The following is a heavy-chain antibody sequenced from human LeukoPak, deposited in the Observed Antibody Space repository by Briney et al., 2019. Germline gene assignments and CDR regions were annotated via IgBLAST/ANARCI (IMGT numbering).Heavy chain of an antibody. V-gene: IGHV1-69*01. CDR2: IIPIFGTA. CDR1: GGTFSSYA. D-gene: IGHD3-10*01. J-gene: IGHJ6*03. Sequence: ASVKVSCKASGGTFSSYATSWVRQAPGQGLEWMGGIIPIFGTANYAQKFQGRVTITADESTSTAYMELSSLRSEDTAVYYCARGSKGSFYYYYYMDVWGKGTTVTVSS. CDR3: ARGSKGSFYYYYYMDV.